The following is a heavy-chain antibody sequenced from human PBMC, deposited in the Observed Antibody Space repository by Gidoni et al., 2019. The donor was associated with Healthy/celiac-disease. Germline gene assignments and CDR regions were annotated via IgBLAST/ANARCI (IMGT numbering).Heavy chain of an antibody. CDR2: IYSGGST. CDR3: AREERERGYYYYGMDV. D-gene: IGHD1-26*01. Sequence: EVQLVESGGGLVQPGGSLRLSCAASGFTVSSNYMSWVRQAPGKGLEWVSVIYSGGSTYYADSVKGRFTISRDNSKNTLYLQMNSLRAEDTAVYYCAREERERGYYYYGMDVWGQGTTVTVSS. V-gene: IGHV3-66*01. CDR1: GFTVSSNY. J-gene: IGHJ6*02.